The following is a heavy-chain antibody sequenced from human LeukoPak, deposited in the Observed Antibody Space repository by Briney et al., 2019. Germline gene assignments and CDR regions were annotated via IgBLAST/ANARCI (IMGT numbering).Heavy chain of an antibody. J-gene: IGHJ5*02. Sequence: SVKVSCKASGGTFSSYAISWVRQAPGQGLEWMGGIIPISGTANYAQKFQGRVTITADESTSTAYMELSSLRSEDTAVYYCAREVDTAMVTGFDPWGQGTLVTVSS. V-gene: IGHV1-69*13. D-gene: IGHD5-18*01. CDR1: GGTFSSYA. CDR2: IIPISGTA. CDR3: AREVDTAMVTGFDP.